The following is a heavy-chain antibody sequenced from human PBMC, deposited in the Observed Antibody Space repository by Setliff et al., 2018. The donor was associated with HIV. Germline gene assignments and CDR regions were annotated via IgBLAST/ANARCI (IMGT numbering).Heavy chain of an antibody. CDR3: ARDRRAYTLLYYYYYMDV. D-gene: IGHD1-20*01. CDR1: GYTFTSYD. J-gene: IGHJ6*03. V-gene: IGHV1-8*02. Sequence: ASVKVSCKASGYTFTSYDINWVRQATGQGLEWMGWMNPNSGNTGYAQKFQGRVTMTRNTSITTAYMELRSLRSDDTAVYYCARDRRAYTLLYYYYYMDVWGKGTTVTVSS. CDR2: MNPNSGNT.